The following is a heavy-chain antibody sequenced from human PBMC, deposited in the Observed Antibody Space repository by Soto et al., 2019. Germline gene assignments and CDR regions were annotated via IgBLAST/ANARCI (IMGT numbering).Heavy chain of an antibody. V-gene: IGHV1-69*04. D-gene: IGHD4-17*01. CDR2: IIPILGIA. J-gene: IGHJ6*03. Sequence: SVKVSCKASGGTFSSYTISWVRQAPGQGLEWMGRIIPILGIANYAQKFQGRVTITADKSTSTAYMELSSLRSEDTAVYYCTREKYDYEIYYYYMDVWGKGTTVTVSS. CDR1: GGTFSSYT. CDR3: TREKYDYEIYYYYMDV.